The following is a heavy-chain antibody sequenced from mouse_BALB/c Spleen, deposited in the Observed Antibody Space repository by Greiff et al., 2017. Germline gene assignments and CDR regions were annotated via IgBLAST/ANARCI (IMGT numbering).Heavy chain of an antibody. V-gene: IGHV14-1*02. D-gene: IGHD1-1*01. Sequence: VQLQQSGAELVRPGASVKLSCKASGFNIKDYYMHWVKQRPEQGLEWIGWIDPENGNTIYDPKFQGKASITADTSSNTAYLQLSSLTSEDTAVYYCARHYDRAMDYWGQGTSVTVSS. CDR1: GFNIKDYY. CDR2: IDPENGNT. J-gene: IGHJ4*01. CDR3: ARHYDRAMDY.